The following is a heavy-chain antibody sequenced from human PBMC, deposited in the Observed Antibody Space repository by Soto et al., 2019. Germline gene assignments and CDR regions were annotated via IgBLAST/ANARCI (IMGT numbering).Heavy chain of an antibody. CDR2: ISGSGGST. J-gene: IGHJ4*02. CDR1: GFTFRSYA. V-gene: IGHV3-23*01. D-gene: IGHD3-22*01. CDR3: AKSYYYDSSGYLDY. Sequence: LRLSCAASGFTFRSYAMSCVRQAPGKGLEWVSAISGSGGSTYYADSVKGRFTISRDNSKNTLYLQMNSLRAEDTAVYYCAKSYYYDSSGYLDYWGQGTLVTVSS.